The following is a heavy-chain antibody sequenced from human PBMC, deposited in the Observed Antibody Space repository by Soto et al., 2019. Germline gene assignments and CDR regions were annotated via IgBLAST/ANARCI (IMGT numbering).Heavy chain of an antibody. CDR1: GSTFNNFA. J-gene: IGHJ4*02. CDR2: IVVISKTA. V-gene: IGHV1-69*06. CDR3: ALAIKRWEVHYYLDY. D-gene: IGHD1-26*01. Sequence: QVVLLQSGSEVKEPGSSVRVSCQVSGSTFNNFAFSWVLQAPGHGPDWMGRIVVISKTADYSQRLRDRVTITADTSTNTLYLKLGSLTFEDTAVYYCALAIKRWEVHYYLDYWGQGTLVTVSS.